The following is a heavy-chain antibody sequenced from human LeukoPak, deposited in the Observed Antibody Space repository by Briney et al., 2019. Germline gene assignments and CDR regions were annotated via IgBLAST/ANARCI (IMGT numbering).Heavy chain of an antibody. D-gene: IGHD2-15*01. CDR3: ARERSPFCSGGSCYSDY. J-gene: IGHJ4*02. CDR2: IKQGGSEK. Sequence: GGSLRLSCAAPGFTFSSYWMSWVRQAPGKGLEWVANIKQGGSEKYYVDSVKGRFTISRDNAKNSLYLQMNSLRAEDTAVYYCARERSPFCSGGSCYSDYWGQGTLVTVSS. V-gene: IGHV3-7*01. CDR1: GFTFSSYW.